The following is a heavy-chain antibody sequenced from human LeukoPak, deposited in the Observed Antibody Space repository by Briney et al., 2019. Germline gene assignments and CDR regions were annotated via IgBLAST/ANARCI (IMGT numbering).Heavy chain of an antibody. CDR2: IYYSGST. J-gene: IGHJ4*02. CDR3: AREYGDY. V-gene: IGHV4-59*01. CDR1: GGSISSYY. Sequence: SETLSLTCTVSGGSISSYYWSWIRQPPGKGLEWIGYIYYSGSTNYNSSLKSRVTISVDTSKNQFSLKLSSVTAADTAVYYCAREYGDYWGQGTLVTVSS. D-gene: IGHD4-17*01.